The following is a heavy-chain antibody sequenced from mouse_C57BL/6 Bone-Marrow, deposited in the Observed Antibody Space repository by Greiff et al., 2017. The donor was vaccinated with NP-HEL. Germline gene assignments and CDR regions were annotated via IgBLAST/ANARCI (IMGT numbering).Heavy chain of an antibody. J-gene: IGHJ4*01. CDR2: ISSGSSTI. Sequence: EVKLMESGGGLVKPGGSLKLSCAASGFTFSDYGMHWVRQAPEKGLEWVAYISSGSSTIYYADTVKGRFTISRDNAKNTLFLQMTSLSSEDTAMYYCARPLTGVLAPRAMDYWGQGTSVTVSS. V-gene: IGHV5-17*01. CDR1: GFTFSDYG. D-gene: IGHD1-1*01. CDR3: ARPLTGVLAPRAMDY.